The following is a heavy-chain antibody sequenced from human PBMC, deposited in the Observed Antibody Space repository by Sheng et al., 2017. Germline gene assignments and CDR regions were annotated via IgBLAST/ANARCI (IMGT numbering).Heavy chain of an antibody. D-gene: IGHD4-17*01. J-gene: IGHJ4*02. CDR2: IYHSGST. Sequence: QVQLQESGPGLVKPSETLSLTCAVSGYSISSGYYWGWIRQPPGKGLEWIGSIYHSGSTYYNPSLKSRVTISVDTSKNQFSLKLSSVTAADTAVYYCVRRDYGGNSIEFDYWGQGTLVTVSS. CDR3: VRRDYGGNSIEFDY. V-gene: IGHV4-38-2*01. CDR1: GYSISSGYY.